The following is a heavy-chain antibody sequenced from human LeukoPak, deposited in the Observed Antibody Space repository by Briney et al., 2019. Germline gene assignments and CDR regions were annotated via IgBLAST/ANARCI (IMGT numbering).Heavy chain of an antibody. V-gene: IGHV3-74*01. CDR2: LNSDGSST. J-gene: IGHJ6*03. CDR3: ATGGGWVPSFGVVTHIDV. Sequence: GGSLRLSCAASGFTFSSYWMHWVRQAPGKGLVWVSRLNSDGSSTSYADSVKGRFTISRDNAETTLHLQMNNLSAEDTAVYYCATGGGWVPSFGVVTHIDVWGKGTTVTVSS. CDR1: GFTFSSYW. D-gene: IGHD3-3*01.